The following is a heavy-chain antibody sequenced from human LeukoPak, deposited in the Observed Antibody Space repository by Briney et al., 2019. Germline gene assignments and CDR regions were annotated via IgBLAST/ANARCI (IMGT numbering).Heavy chain of an antibody. CDR3: ARDKSTGGGYWFDP. J-gene: IGHJ5*02. CDR2: ISYDGSNK. D-gene: IGHD2-8*02. CDR1: GFTFSSYG. V-gene: IGHV3-30*19. Sequence: GGSLRLSCAASGFTFSSYGMHWVRQAPGKGLEWVAVISYDGSNKYYADSVKGRFSISRDNSDNTLYLQVNSLRAEDTAVYYCARDKSTGGGYWFDPWGQGTRVTVSS.